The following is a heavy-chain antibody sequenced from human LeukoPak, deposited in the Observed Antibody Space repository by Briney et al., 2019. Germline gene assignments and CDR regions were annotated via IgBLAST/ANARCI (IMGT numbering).Heavy chain of an antibody. J-gene: IGHJ4*02. D-gene: IGHD2-21*02. CDR1: GFTFSDYY. V-gene: IGHV3-11*01. CDR3: ASPVVVTATDNDY. Sequence: GGSLRLSCAASGFTFSDYYMSWIRQAPGKGLEWVSYISSSGSTIYYADSVKGRSTISRDNAKNSLYLQMNSLRAEDTAVYYCASPVVVTATDNDYWGQGTLVTVSS. CDR2: ISSSGSTI.